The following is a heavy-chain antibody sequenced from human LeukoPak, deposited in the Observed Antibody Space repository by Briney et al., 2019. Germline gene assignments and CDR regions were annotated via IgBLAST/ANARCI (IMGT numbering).Heavy chain of an antibody. CDR3: TTEGYYVSGIY. CDR2: IKSKTDGETT. V-gene: IGHV3-15*01. J-gene: IGHJ4*02. CDR1: GFTFSNAW. D-gene: IGHD3-10*01. Sequence: PGGSLRLSCAASGFTFSNAWMSWVRQAPGKGLEWVGRIKSKTDGETTDYATPVKGRFTISRDESKNTLYLQMNSLKTEDTAVYYCTTEGYYVSGIYWGQGTLVTVSS.